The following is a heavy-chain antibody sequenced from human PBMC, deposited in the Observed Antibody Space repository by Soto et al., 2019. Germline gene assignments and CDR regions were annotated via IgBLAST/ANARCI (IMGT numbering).Heavy chain of an antibody. CDR2: ISDSSKYT. V-gene: IGHV3-11*05. CDR3: ARGDDYVWGSYRFDY. J-gene: IGHJ4*02. Sequence: QVQLVESGGGLVKPGGSLRLSCAASGFTFSDYYMTWIRQAPGKGLEWISYISDSSKYTNYADSVKGRFTISRDNAKNSLYLQMNSLRAEDTAVYYCARGDDYVWGSYRFDYRGRGTLVTVSS. D-gene: IGHD3-16*02. CDR1: GFTFSDYY.